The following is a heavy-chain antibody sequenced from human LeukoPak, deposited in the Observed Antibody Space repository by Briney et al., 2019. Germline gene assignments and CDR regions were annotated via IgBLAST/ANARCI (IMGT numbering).Heavy chain of an antibody. Sequence: GGSLRLSCAASGFILSDHYMDWVRQAPGKGLEWVSYINHNAETIYYADSVKGRFTISRDNAKNVLYLQMNRLRDGDTAVYYCARDSDWAFDNWGQGTLVTVSS. CDR1: GFILSDHY. V-gene: IGHV3-11*04. J-gene: IGHJ4*02. CDR3: ARDSDWAFDN. CDR2: INHNAETI. D-gene: IGHD2-21*02.